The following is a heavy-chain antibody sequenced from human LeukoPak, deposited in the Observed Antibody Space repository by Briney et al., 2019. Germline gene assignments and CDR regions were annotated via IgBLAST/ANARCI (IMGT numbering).Heavy chain of an antibody. Sequence: PSETLFLTCTVSGGSISSHYWSWIRQPPGKGLEWIGYIYYSGSTNYNPSLKSRVTISVDTSKNQFSLKLSSVTAADTAVYYCARAYCGGDCYSEYYYYYYMDVWGKGTTVTVSS. CDR2: IYYSGST. V-gene: IGHV4-59*11. D-gene: IGHD2-21*02. CDR1: GGSISSHY. CDR3: ARAYCGGDCYSEYYYYYYMDV. J-gene: IGHJ6*03.